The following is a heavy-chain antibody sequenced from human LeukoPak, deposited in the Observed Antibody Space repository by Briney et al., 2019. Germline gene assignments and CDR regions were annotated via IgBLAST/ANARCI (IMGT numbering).Heavy chain of an antibody. J-gene: IGHJ3*02. D-gene: IGHD2-8*01. CDR3: ARILRPEDAFDI. CDR1: GGSISSYY. CDR2: IYTSGST. V-gene: IGHV4-4*09. Sequence: SETLSLTCTVSGGSISSYYWSWIRQPPGKGLEWIGYIYTSGSTNYNPSLKSRVTISVDTSKNQFSLKLSSVTAADTAVYHCARILRPEDAFDIWGQGTMVTVSS.